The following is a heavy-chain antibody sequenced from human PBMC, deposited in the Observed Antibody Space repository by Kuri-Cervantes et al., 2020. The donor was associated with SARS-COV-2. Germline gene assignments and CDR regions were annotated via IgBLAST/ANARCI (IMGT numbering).Heavy chain of an antibody. CDR1: GESASGYF. D-gene: IGHD3-10*01. Sequence: SETLSLTCAMYGESASGYFWSWFRQPPGKGLEWIGEVSQSGSTDYNPSLKSPVTMTLDTSMKHFSLNLSYVTAADTAVYYCARRGLKARQYFDSWGQGTLVTVSS. CDR2: VSQSGST. J-gene: IGHJ4*02. V-gene: IGHV4-34*01. CDR3: ARRGLKARQYFDS.